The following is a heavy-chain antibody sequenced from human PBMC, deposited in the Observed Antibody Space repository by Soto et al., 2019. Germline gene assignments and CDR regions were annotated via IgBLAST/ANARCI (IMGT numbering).Heavy chain of an antibody. J-gene: IGHJ3*02. CDR3: ARDYYDSSGDAFDI. CDR2: INPNSGGT. CDR1: GYTFTGYY. Sequence: GSVKGSFKASGYTFTGYYMHWVRQAPGQGLEWMGWINPNSGGTNYAQKFQGWVTMTRDTSISTAYMELSRLRSDDTAVYYCARDYYDSSGDAFDIWGQGTMVTVSS. D-gene: IGHD3-22*01. V-gene: IGHV1-2*04.